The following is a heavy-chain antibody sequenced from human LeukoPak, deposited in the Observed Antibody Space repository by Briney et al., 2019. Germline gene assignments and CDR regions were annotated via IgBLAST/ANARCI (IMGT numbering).Heavy chain of an antibody. CDR3: ARVRRSPNGYWFDP. Sequence: SETLPLTCTVSGGSISTYYWSWIRQPAGKGLEWIGRIYTTGSTNYNPSLKSRVTISVDTSKNQFSLKLSSVTAADTAVYYCARVRRSPNGYWFDPWGQGTLVTVSS. J-gene: IGHJ5*02. CDR2: IYTTGST. CDR1: GGSISTYY. D-gene: IGHD4-17*01. V-gene: IGHV4-4*07.